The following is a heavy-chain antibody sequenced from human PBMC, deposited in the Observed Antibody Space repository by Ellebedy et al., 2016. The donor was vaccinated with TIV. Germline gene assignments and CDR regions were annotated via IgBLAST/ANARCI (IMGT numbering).Heavy chain of an antibody. J-gene: IGHJ4*02. D-gene: IGHD3-16*01. Sequence: PGGSLRLSFAASGFTFRTNAMDWVRQAPGKGLEWISYINHDSKSIQYADSVKGRFTISRDNTKNSMVLQMNSLRAEDTAVYYCAKDFSRTYTIDYWGQGTLVSVSS. CDR3: AKDFSRTYTIDY. CDR1: GFTFRTNA. V-gene: IGHV3-48*04. CDR2: INHDSKSI.